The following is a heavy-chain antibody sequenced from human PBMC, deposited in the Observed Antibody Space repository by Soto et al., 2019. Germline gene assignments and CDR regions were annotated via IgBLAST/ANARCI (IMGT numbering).Heavy chain of an antibody. V-gene: IGHV3-11*01. CDR3: AGGEMSTISFDY. Sequence: PGGSLRLSCAASGFTFSDYYMSWIRQAPGKGLEWVSYITSDGSPIYYADSVRGRFTISRESAKNSVSLQMNSLRAEDTAMYYCAGGEMSTISFDYWGQGTLVTVSS. CDR2: ITSDGSPI. D-gene: IGHD1-1*01. CDR1: GFTFSDYY. J-gene: IGHJ4*02.